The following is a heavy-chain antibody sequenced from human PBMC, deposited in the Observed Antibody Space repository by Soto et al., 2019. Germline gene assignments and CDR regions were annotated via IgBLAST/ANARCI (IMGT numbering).Heavy chain of an antibody. CDR3: ARARAETRWFDP. J-gene: IGHJ5*02. V-gene: IGHV1-18*01. CDR1: GYHVTSYG. CDR2: ISAYNGNT. Sequence: QVQLVPSGAEVKKPGASVKVSCNASGYHVTSYGISWVRQAPGQGLEWMGCISAYNGNTNYAQKLQGRVTMTTDTSTSTAYMELRSLRSDDTAVYYCARARAETRWFDPWGQGTLVTVSS. D-gene: IGHD6-19*01.